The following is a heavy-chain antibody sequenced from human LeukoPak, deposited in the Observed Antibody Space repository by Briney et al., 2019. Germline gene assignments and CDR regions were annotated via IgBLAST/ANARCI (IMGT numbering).Heavy chain of an antibody. J-gene: IGHJ6*02. CDR1: GFTFSSYW. CDR2: INSDGSST. V-gene: IGHV3-74*01. CDR3: ARDKPGSRSSLNGMDV. D-gene: IGHD3-10*01. Sequence: GGSLRLSCAASGFTFSSYWMHWVRQAPGKGLVWVSRINSDGSSTSYADCMKGRFTISRANAKNTLYLQMNSLRAEDTAVYYCARDKPGSRSSLNGMDVWGQGTTVTVSS.